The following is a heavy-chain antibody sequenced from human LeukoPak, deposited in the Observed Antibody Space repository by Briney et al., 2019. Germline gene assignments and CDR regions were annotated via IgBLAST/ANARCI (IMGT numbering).Heavy chain of an antibody. CDR3: ASPRSYYDSSGYYIS. CDR1: GGSVSSGSYY. Sequence: PSETLSLTCTVSGGSVSSGSYYWSWIRQPPGKGLEWIGYIYYSGSTYYNPSLKSRVTISVDTSKNQFSLKLSSVTAADTAVYYCASPRSYYDSSGYYISWGQGTLVTVSS. V-gene: IGHV4-61*01. J-gene: IGHJ5*02. D-gene: IGHD3-22*01. CDR2: IYYSGST.